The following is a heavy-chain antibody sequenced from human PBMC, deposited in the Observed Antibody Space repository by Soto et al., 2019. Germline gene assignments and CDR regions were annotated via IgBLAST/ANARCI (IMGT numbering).Heavy chain of an antibody. V-gene: IGHV3-33*01. J-gene: IGHJ6*03. Sequence: QVQLVESGGGVVQPGRSLRLSCAASGFTFSSYGMHWVRQAPGKGLEWVAVIWYDGSNKYYADSVKGRFTISRDNSKNTLYLQMNSLRAEDTAVYYCGRDQGGVSYYYYYMDVWGKGTTVTVSS. CDR2: IWYDGSNK. D-gene: IGHD3-16*01. CDR3: GRDQGGVSYYYYYMDV. CDR1: GFTFSSYG.